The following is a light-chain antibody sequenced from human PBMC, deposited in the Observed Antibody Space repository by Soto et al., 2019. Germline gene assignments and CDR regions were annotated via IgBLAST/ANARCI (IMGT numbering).Light chain of an antibody. CDR2: EDS. CDR1: SSDVGGYNY. J-gene: IGLJ3*02. Sequence: QSVLTQPASVSVSPGQSITISCTGTSSDVGGYNYVSWYQQHPGKAPKLMIYEDSNRPSGVSNRFSGSKSGNTASLTISGLQAEDEADYYCSSYTSSSTRVFGGGTKLTVL. CDR3: SSYTSSSTRV. V-gene: IGLV2-14*01.